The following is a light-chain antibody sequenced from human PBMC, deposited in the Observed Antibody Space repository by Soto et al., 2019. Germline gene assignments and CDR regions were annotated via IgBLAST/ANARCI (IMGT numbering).Light chain of an antibody. CDR1: QDISNY. Sequence: DIQMTQSPSSLSASVGDRVTITCQASQDISNYVNWYQQKPGKAPRLLIFDASSLETWVPSSFTGSGSGTECTLTINNLQPEDFASYYCQQYRHLPLTFGGGT. CDR2: DAS. CDR3: QQYRHLPLT. J-gene: IGKJ4*01. V-gene: IGKV1-33*01.